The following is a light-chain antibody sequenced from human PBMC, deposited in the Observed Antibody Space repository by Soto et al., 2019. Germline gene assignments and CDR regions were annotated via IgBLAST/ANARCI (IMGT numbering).Light chain of an antibody. Sequence: QSVLTQPPSASGTPGQRVTMSCSEISFNVVSNGVNWYQQLPGTAPKLLIYNTDRRPSGVPDRFSGSKSGTSASLAISGLQSEDEADYYCATWDDSLNGPVFGGGTKLTVL. CDR2: NTD. J-gene: IGLJ2*01. CDR3: ATWDDSLNGPV. CDR1: SFNVVSNG. V-gene: IGLV1-44*01.